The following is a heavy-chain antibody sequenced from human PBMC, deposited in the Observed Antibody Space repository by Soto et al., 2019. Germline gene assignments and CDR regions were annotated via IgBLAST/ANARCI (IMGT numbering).Heavy chain of an antibody. CDR1: GYTFTSYD. D-gene: IGHD6-19*01. CDR3: ASERSSGWYFDY. V-gene: IGHV1-8*01. J-gene: IGHJ4*02. CDR2: MNPNSGNT. Sequence: QVQLVQSGSEVKKPGASVKVACKASGYTFTSYDINWVRQATGQGLEWMGWMNPNSGNTGYAQTSRGTVTMTRTTSISMAYMELSSLTAEDTAVYYCASERSSGWYFDYWGQGTLVTGSS.